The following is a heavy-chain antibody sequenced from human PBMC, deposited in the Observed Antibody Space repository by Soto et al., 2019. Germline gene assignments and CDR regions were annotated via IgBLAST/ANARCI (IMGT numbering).Heavy chain of an antibody. D-gene: IGHD2-21*02. J-gene: IGHJ6*02. CDR2: MYNTGST. CDR3: ARDLWGYCGTACYPLDV. CDR1: GGSISGYY. Sequence: PSVTLSLTCTVSGGSISGYYWSWIRQPPGKGLEWIGYMYNTGSTVYNPSFKSRVTISVDTSKNQFSLKLNSVTAADTAVYYCARDLWGYCGTACYPLDVWGQGTTVTVSS. V-gene: IGHV4-59*01.